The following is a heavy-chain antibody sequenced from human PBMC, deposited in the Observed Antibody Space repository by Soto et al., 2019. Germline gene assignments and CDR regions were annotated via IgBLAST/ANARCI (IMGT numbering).Heavy chain of an antibody. CDR1: GGSISSGDYY. V-gene: IGHV4-30-4*01. Sequence: LSLTCTVSGGSISSGDYYWSWIRQPPGKGLEWIGYIYYSGSTYYNPSLKSRVTISVDTSKNQFSLKLSSVTAAGTAVYYCARYLPYGDSTFDYWGQGTLVTVSS. CDR2: IYYSGST. D-gene: IGHD4-17*01. J-gene: IGHJ4*02. CDR3: ARYLPYGDSTFDY.